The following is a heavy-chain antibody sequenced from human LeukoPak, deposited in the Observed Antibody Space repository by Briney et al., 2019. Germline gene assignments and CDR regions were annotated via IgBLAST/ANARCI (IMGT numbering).Heavy chain of an antibody. CDR3: ARVGITGTDGLDY. J-gene: IGHJ4*02. CDR1: GGSFSGYY. Sequence: ASETLSLTCAVYGGSFSGYYWSWIRQPPGKGLEWIGEINHSGSTNYNPSLKSRVTMSVDTSKNQFSLKLSSVTAADTAVYYCARVGITGTDGLDYWGQGTLVTVSS. CDR2: INHSGST. V-gene: IGHV4-34*01. D-gene: IGHD1-7*01.